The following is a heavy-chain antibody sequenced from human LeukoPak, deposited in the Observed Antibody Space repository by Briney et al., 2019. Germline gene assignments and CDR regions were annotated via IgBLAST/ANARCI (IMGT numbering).Heavy chain of an antibody. D-gene: IGHD2-2*01. CDR3: ARGGNCRTTNCLLDP. J-gene: IGHJ5*02. Sequence: SESLSLTCAVYGGSFTDYFLSWIRQPPGKGLEWLGEINHSGSTNYNPSLTSQVTISMDSSKNQFSLKLSSVTAADTAVYYCARGGNCRTTNCLLDPWGQGTLVTVSS. CDR1: GGSFTDYF. CDR2: INHSGST. V-gene: IGHV4-34*01.